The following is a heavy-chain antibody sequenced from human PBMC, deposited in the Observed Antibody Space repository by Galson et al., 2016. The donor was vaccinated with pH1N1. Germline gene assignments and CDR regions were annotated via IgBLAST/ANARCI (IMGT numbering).Heavy chain of an antibody. J-gene: IGHJ4*02. D-gene: IGHD4-17*01. CDR2: IDWDDDK. Sequence: ALVKPTQTLTLTCTFSGFSLGTSGMCVSWIRQPPGKALEWLALIDWDDDKYYSTSLKTRLTISKDTSKNQVVLTMTNMDPVDTATYYCARLDYGDYSGYFEYWGQGTLVSVSS. CDR3: ARLDYGDYSGYFEY. V-gene: IGHV2-70*01. CDR1: GFSLGTSGMC.